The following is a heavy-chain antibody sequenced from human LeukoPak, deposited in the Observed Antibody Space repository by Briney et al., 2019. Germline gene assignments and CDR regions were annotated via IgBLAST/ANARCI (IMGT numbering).Heavy chain of an antibody. CDR1: GFTFSSYA. CDR2: ISGSGGST. D-gene: IGHD6-13*01. J-gene: IGHJ4*02. Sequence: GGSLRLSCADSGFTFSSYAMSWVRQAPGKGLEWVSAISGSGGSTYYADSVKGRFTISRDNSKNTLYLQMNSLRAEDTAVYYCAKDHTPSSWYPSGYWGQGTLVTASS. CDR3: AKDHTPSSWYPSGY. V-gene: IGHV3-23*01.